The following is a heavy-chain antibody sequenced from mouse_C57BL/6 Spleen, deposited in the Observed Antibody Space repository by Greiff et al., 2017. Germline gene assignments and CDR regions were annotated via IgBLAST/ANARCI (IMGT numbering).Heavy chain of an antibody. D-gene: IGHD1-1*02. J-gene: IGHJ3*01. V-gene: IGHV1-61*01. CDR1: GYTFTSYW. CDR2: IYPSDSET. CDR3: ARALMGGFAY. Sequence: VQLQQPGAELVRPGSSVKLSCKASGYTFTSYWMDWVKQRPGQGLEWIGNIYPSDSETHYNQKFKDKATLTVDKSSSTAYMQLSSLTSEDSAVYYCARALMGGFAYWGQGTLVTVSA.